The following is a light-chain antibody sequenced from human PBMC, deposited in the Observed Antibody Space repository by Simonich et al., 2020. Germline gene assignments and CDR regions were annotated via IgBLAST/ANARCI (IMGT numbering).Light chain of an antibody. J-gene: IGLJ2*01. Sequence: QSALTQPASVSGSPGQSITISLTGTRDDVGSYNLVSWYQQHPGKAPKLMIYEGSKRPSGVSNRFSGSKSGNTASLTISGLQAEDEADYYCCSYAGSVVFGGGTKLTVL. CDR1: RDDVGSYNL. CDR3: CSYAGSVV. CDR2: EGS. V-gene: IGLV2-23*01.